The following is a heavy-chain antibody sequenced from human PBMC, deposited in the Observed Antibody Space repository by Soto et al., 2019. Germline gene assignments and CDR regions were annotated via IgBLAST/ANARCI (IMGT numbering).Heavy chain of an antibody. CDR1: GGTFSSYA. Sequence: GASVKVSCKASGGTFSSYAISWVRQAPGQGLEWMGGIIPIFGTANYAQKFQGRVTITADKSTSTAYMERSSLRSEDTAVYYCARDGDGYNYLNYYYYGMDVWGQGTTVTVSS. D-gene: IGHD5-12*01. J-gene: IGHJ6*02. V-gene: IGHV1-69*06. CDR3: ARDGDGYNYLNYYYYGMDV. CDR2: IIPIFGTA.